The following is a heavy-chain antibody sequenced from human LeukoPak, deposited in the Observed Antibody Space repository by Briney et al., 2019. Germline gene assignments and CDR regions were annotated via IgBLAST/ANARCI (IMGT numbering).Heavy chain of an antibody. CDR3: ARGSSGWYSAFDI. Sequence: GGSLRLSCAASGCTFSSYWMHWVRQAPGKGLVWVSRINSDGSSTSYADSVKGRFTISRDNAKNTLYLQMNSLRAEDTAVYYCARGSSGWYSAFDIWGQGTMVTVSS. D-gene: IGHD6-19*01. J-gene: IGHJ3*02. CDR1: GCTFSSYW. V-gene: IGHV3-74*01. CDR2: INSDGSST.